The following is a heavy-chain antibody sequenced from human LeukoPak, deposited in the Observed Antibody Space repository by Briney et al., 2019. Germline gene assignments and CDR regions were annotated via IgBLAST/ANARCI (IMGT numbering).Heavy chain of an antibody. CDR3: ARDHVYCSSTSCYNYYYYYMDV. CDR1: GGSISSYY. D-gene: IGHD2-2*02. J-gene: IGHJ6*03. Sequence: PSETLSLTCTVSGGSISSYYWSWIRQPAGKGLEWIGRIYTSGSTNYNPSLKSRVTMSVDTSKNQFSLKLSSVTAADTAVYYCARDHVYCSSTSCYNYYYYYMDVWGKGTTVTVSS. V-gene: IGHV4-4*07. CDR2: IYTSGST.